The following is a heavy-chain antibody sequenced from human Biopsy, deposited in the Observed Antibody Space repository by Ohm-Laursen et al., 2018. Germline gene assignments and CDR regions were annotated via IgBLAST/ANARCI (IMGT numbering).Heavy chain of an antibody. D-gene: IGHD3-16*01. Sequence: ASVKVSCKASGYTFVSYGITWVRQAPGQGLEWMGWISAYNGDTKYAQKVQGRVTLTTDTSTSTAYMELRSLKSDDTAVYYCARDRDTMITGGGYWGQGTLVTVSS. J-gene: IGHJ4*02. CDR1: GYTFVSYG. CDR2: ISAYNGDT. CDR3: ARDRDTMITGGGY. V-gene: IGHV1-18*01.